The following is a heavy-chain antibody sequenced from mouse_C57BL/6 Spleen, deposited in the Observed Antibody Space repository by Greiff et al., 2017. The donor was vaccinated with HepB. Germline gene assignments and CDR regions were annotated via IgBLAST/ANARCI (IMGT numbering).Heavy chain of an antibody. CDR3: AREGNSPPGFDV. J-gene: IGHJ1*03. CDR1: GYSITSGYY. Sequence: EVQLVESGPGLVKPSQSLSLTCSVTGYSITSGYYWNWIRQFPGNKLEWMGYISYDGSNNYNPSLKNRISITRDTSKNQFFLKLNSVTTEDTATYYCAREGNSPPGFDVWGTGTTVTVSS. CDR2: ISYDGSN. V-gene: IGHV3-6*01.